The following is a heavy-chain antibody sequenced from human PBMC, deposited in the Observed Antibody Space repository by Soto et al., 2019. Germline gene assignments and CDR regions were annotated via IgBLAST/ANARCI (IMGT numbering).Heavy chain of an antibody. V-gene: IGHV4-30-2*01. D-gene: IGHD3-10*01. CDR3: ARGRPRRGVWFDP. Sequence: TLSLACAFSGGSISSGGYSWSWIRQPPGKGLEWIGYIYHSGSTYYNPSLKSRVTISVDRSKNQLSLKLSYVTAADTAVYYCARGRPRRGVWFDPWGQGTLVTVSS. CDR2: IYHSGST. J-gene: IGHJ5*02. CDR1: GGSISSGGYS.